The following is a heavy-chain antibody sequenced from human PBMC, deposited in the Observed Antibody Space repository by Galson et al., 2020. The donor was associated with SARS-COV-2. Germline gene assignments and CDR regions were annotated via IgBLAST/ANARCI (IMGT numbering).Heavy chain of an antibody. CDR1: GFTFSSYW. CDR3: ARKNGHNQRPASCDD. V-gene: IGHV3-7*05. D-gene: IGHD1-1*01. J-gene: IGHJ4*02. Sequence: TGGSMRLSCAASGFTFSSYWMAWVRQAPGKGLEWVANIKQDGSEKYYVDSVKGRFTISRDNAKNSLYLQMNSLRAEDTDVYYCARKNGHNQRPASCDDWGQGTRVTVSS. CDR2: IKQDGSEK.